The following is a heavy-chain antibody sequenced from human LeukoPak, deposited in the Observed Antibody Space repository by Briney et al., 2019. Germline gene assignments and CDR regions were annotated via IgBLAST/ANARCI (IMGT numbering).Heavy chain of an antibody. CDR1: GGSISSYY. Sequence: SETLSLTCTASGGSISSYYWSWIRQPPGKGLEWIGYIYYSGSTNYNPSLKSRVTISVDTSKNQFSLKPSSVTAADTAVYYCARVKQQLYYYYYMDVWGKGTTVTVSS. D-gene: IGHD6-13*01. V-gene: IGHV4-59*01. J-gene: IGHJ6*03. CDR3: ARVKQQLYYYYYMDV. CDR2: IYYSGST.